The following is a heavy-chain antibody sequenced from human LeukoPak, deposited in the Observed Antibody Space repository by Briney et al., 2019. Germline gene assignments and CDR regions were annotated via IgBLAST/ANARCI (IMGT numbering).Heavy chain of an antibody. CDR1: GFTFSSYD. J-gene: IGHJ4*02. Sequence: GGSLRLSCVASGFTFSSYDMHWVRQATGKGLEWVSASGIAGDTYYSDSVKGRFTISRENAKNSCNLEMNSLRAGDTAVYYCARGGQWFGESLYYFDYWGQGTLVTVSS. CDR3: ARGGQWFGESLYYFDY. V-gene: IGHV3-13*01. CDR2: SGIAGDT. D-gene: IGHD3-10*01.